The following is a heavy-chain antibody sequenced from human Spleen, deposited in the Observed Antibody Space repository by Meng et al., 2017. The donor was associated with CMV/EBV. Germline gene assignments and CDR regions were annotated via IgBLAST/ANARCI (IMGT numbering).Heavy chain of an antibody. J-gene: IGHJ4*02. V-gene: IGHV3-30*04. Sequence: LGLSCAASGFAFSSFAMHWVRQAPGKGLEWVAVISYNGNNEYYADSVKGRFSISRDNSKYTVSLQMNSLRLEDTAVYYCASAFDTDYWGQGTLVTVSS. CDR3: ASAFDTDY. CDR2: ISYNGNNE. CDR1: GFAFSSFA.